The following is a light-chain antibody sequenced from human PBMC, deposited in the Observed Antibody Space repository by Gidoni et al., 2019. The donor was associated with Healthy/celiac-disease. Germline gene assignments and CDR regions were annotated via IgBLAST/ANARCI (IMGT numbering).Light chain of an antibody. Sequence: EIVFTQSPATLSLSPGERATLSCRASQSVSSYLAWYQQKPGQAPRLLIYDASNRATGIPARLSGSGSGTDFTLTISSLEPEDFAVYYCQQRSNWPPLTCGGGTKVEIK. J-gene: IGKJ4*01. CDR3: QQRSNWPPLT. CDR1: QSVSSY. CDR2: DAS. V-gene: IGKV3-11*01.